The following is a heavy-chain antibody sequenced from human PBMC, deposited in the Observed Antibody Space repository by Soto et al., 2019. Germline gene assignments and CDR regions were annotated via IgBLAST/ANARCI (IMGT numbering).Heavy chain of an antibody. Sequence: GGSLRLSCAASGFTFSSYGMHWVRQAPGKGLEWVAVISDDGSNKYYADSVKGRFTISRDNSKNTLYLQMNNLRAEDTAVYYCAKDKGELVKGRYYYYSSGYAGAFDIWGQGTMVTVSS. D-gene: IGHD3-22*01. J-gene: IGHJ3*02. CDR1: GFTFSSYG. CDR2: ISDDGSNK. V-gene: IGHV3-30*18. CDR3: AKDKGELVKGRYYYYSSGYAGAFDI.